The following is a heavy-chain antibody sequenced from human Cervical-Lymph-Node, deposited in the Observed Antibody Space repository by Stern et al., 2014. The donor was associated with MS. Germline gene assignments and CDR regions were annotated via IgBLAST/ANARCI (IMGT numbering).Heavy chain of an antibody. CDR2: ISYDGDNK. V-gene: IGHV3-30-3*01. J-gene: IGHJ4*02. CDR3: AREGKMATTDY. D-gene: IGHD5-24*01. CDR1: GFTFSTYA. Sequence: VQLVEAGGGVVQPGGSLRLSCAASGFTFSTYAMHWVRQTPGKGLQWLAVISYDGDNKYYAERLRGRFTIPRDNSKNTLYLQMTGLMIEDTSLYYCAREGKMATTDYWGKGTLFSVSS.